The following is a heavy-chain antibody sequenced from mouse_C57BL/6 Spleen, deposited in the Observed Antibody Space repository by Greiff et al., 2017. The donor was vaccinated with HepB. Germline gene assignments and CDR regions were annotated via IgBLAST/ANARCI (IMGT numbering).Heavy chain of an antibody. D-gene: IGHD1-1*01. CDR2: IWSDGST. J-gene: IGHJ1*03. CDR3: ARHGYYGSSYGWYFDV. V-gene: IGHV2-6-1*01. CDR1: GFSFTSYG. Sequence: QVQLQQSGPGLVAPSQSLSITCTVSGFSFTSYGVHWVRQPPGKGLEWLVVIWSDGSTTYNSALKSRLSISKDNAKSQVFLKMNRLQTDDTAMYYCARHGYYGSSYGWYFDVWGTGTTVTVSS.